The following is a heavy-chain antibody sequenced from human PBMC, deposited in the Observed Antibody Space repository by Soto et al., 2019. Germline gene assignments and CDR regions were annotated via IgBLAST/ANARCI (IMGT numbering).Heavy chain of an antibody. J-gene: IGHJ4*02. CDR2: ISAYNGNT. D-gene: IGHD5-18*01. Sequence: ASVKVSCKASGYTFTSYGISWVRQAPGQGLEWMGWISAYNGNTNYAQKLQGRVTMTTDTSTSTAYMELRSLRSDDTAVYYCARDYNVVTAMVHTPMDYWGQGTLVTVSS. CDR1: GYTFTSYG. V-gene: IGHV1-18*04. CDR3: ARDYNVVTAMVHTPMDY.